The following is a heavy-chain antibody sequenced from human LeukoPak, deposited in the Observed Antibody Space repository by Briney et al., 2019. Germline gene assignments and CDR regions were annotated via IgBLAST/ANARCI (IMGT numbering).Heavy chain of an antibody. CDR1: GFTFSSYG. D-gene: IGHD6-13*01. CDR3: AKDSAHSSSWYVDRWFDY. CDR2: ISYDGSNK. J-gene: IGHJ4*02. Sequence: PGRSLRLSCAASGFTFSSYGMHWVRQAPGKGLEWVAVISYDGSNKYYADSVKGRFTISRDNSKNTLCLQMNSLRAEDTAVYYCAKDSAHSSSWYVDRWFDYWGQGTLVTVSS. V-gene: IGHV3-30*18.